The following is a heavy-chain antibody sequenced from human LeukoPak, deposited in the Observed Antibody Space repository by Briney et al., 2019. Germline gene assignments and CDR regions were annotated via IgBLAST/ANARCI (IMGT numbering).Heavy chain of an antibody. D-gene: IGHD4-17*01. CDR1: GSSFTSYW. J-gene: IGHJ4*02. Sequence: GESLKISCKGSGSSFTSYWIGWVRQLPGKGLEWVGIIYPGDSDTRYSPSFQGQVTISADKSISTAYLQWSSLKASDTAMYYCARQSLNYGDYGEFDYWGQGTLVTVSS. CDR2: IYPGDSDT. V-gene: IGHV5-51*01. CDR3: ARQSLNYGDYGEFDY.